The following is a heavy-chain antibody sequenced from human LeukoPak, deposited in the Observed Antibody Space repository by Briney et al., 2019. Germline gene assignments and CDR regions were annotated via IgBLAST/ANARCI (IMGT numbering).Heavy chain of an antibody. Sequence: PGGSLRLSCAASTLTFSRYAMAWVRQAPGKGLEWVSYISERGGSTTYADSVKGRFTISRDTSLNTLYLQMNNLRAEDTAVYFCAKRGVVIRGILVIGYHQEAYHYDFWGQGVLVTVSS. J-gene: IGHJ4*02. V-gene: IGHV3-23*01. CDR3: AKRGVVIRGILVIGYHQEAYHYDF. CDR1: TLTFSRYA. CDR2: ISERGGST. D-gene: IGHD3-10*01.